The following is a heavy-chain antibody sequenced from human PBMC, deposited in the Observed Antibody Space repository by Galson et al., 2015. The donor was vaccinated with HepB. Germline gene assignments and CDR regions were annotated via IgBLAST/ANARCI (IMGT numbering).Heavy chain of an antibody. V-gene: IGHV1-8*01. CDR1: GYTFTSYD. CDR3: ARRAVGTIFGVVTNWFDP. CDR2: MNPNSGNT. D-gene: IGHD3-3*01. J-gene: IGHJ5*02. Sequence: SVKVSCKASGYTFTSYDINWVRQATGQGLEWMGWMNPNSGNTGYAQKFQGRVTMTRNTSISTAYMELSSLRSEDTAVYYCARRAVGTIFGVVTNWFDPWGQGTLVTVSS.